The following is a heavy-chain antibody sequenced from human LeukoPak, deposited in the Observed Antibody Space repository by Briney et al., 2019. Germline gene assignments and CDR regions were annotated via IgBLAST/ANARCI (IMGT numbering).Heavy chain of an antibody. D-gene: IGHD4-17*01. V-gene: IGHV4-31*01. J-gene: IGHJ2*01. CDR3: ARDKSGDGDYTDRYFDL. CDR1: GGSISSGGYY. CDR2: IYHSGST. Sequence: NPSETLSLTCTVSGGSISSGGYYWSWIRQHPGKGLERIGYIYHSGSTYYNPSLKSPVTISIDTSKNQFSLKLTSVTAADTAVYYCARDKSGDGDYTDRYFDLWGRGTLVTVSS.